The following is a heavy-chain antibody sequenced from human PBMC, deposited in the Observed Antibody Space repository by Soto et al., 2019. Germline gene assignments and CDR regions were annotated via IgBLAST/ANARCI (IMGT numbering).Heavy chain of an antibody. V-gene: IGHV3-7*01. J-gene: IGHJ4*02. CDR1: FSSYW. Sequence: FSSYWMSWVRQAPGKGLEWVANIKQDGSEKYYVDSVKDRFTISRDNVKNSLYLQMNSLRAEDTAVYYCARDRNDFWSGYESYWGQGTLVTVSS. CDR2: IKQDGSEK. D-gene: IGHD3-3*01. CDR3: ARDRNDFWSGYESY.